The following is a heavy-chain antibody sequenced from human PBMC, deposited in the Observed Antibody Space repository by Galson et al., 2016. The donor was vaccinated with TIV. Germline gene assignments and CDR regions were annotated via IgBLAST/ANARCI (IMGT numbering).Heavy chain of an antibody. Sequence: SLRLSCAASGFTFSAYRMDWVRQAPGKGLEWVAVILYDGSHKYYADSVKGRFPVSREHAKNSLYLQMLSLRGKDTALSFCTRARGYGYGSPQDYSYGMDVWGQGTTVTVSS. CDR2: ILYDGSHK. D-gene: IGHD3-10*01. CDR3: TRARGYGYGSPQDYSYGMDV. J-gene: IGHJ6*02. CDR1: GFTFSAYR. V-gene: IGHV3-30*03.